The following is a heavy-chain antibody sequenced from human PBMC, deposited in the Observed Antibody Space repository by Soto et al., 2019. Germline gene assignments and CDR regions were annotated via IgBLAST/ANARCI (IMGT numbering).Heavy chain of an antibody. V-gene: IGHV3-23*01. D-gene: IGHD1-7*01. CDR2: ISGSGGST. J-gene: IGHJ3*02. Sequence: EVQLLESGGGLVQPGGSLRLSCAASGFTFSSYAMNWVRQAPGKGLGWVSAISGSGGSTYYADSVKGRFTISRDSSKNTLYLHMNSMRAEDTAVYYCAKGNSGSPALVLDIWGQGTMVTVSS. CDR1: GFTFSSYA. CDR3: AKGNSGSPALVLDI.